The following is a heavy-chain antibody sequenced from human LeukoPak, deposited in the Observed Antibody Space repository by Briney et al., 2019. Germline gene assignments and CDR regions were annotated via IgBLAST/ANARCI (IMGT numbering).Heavy chain of an antibody. Sequence: GGSLRLSCAASGFTFSSYWMSWVRQAPGEGLEWVANIKQDGSEKYYVDSVKGRFTISRDNAKNSLYLQMNSLRAEDTAVYYCARVPYCSSTSCSDFDYWGQGTLVTVSS. J-gene: IGHJ4*02. CDR1: GFTFSSYW. CDR3: ARVPYCSSTSCSDFDY. D-gene: IGHD2-2*01. V-gene: IGHV3-7*01. CDR2: IKQDGSEK.